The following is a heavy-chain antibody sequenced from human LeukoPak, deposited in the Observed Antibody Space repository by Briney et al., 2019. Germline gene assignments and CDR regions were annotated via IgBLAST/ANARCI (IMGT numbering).Heavy chain of an antibody. CDR3: ARAGVMVVVPAATWYYGMDV. CDR1: GFTFSGYS. J-gene: IGHJ6*02. V-gene: IGHV3-21*01. D-gene: IGHD2-2*01. CDR2: ISSSSSYI. Sequence: GGSLRLSCAASGFTFSGYSMNWVRQAPGKGLEWVSTISSSSSYIYYADSVKGRFTISRDNAKNSLYLQMNSLRAEDTAVYYCARAGVMVVVPAATWYYGMDVWGQGTTVTVSS.